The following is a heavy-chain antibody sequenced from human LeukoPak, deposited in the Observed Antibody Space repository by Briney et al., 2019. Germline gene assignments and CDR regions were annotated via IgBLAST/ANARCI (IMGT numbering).Heavy chain of an antibody. CDR3: ARASYSSSSIYDY. Sequence: PGRSLRLSCAASGFTFSSYGMHWVRQAPGKGLEWVAVIWYDGSNEYYADSVKGRFTISRDNSKNTLYLQMNSLRAEDTAVYYCARASYSSSSIYDYWGQGTLVTVSS. CDR2: IWYDGSNE. CDR1: GFTFSSYG. D-gene: IGHD6-6*01. V-gene: IGHV3-33*01. J-gene: IGHJ4*02.